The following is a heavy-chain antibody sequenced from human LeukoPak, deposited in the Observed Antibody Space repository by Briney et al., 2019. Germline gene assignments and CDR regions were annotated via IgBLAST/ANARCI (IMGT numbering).Heavy chain of an antibody. D-gene: IGHD3-22*01. J-gene: IGHJ4*02. Sequence: KPSETLSLTCTVSGGSISSSSYYWGWIRQPPGKGLEWIGSIYYSGSTYYNPSLKSRVTISVDTSKNQFSLKLSSVTAADTAVYYCARHVRNYYDSSGYPVDYWGQGTLVTVSS. CDR1: GGSISSSSYY. V-gene: IGHV4-39*01. CDR2: IYYSGST. CDR3: ARHVRNYYDSSGYPVDY.